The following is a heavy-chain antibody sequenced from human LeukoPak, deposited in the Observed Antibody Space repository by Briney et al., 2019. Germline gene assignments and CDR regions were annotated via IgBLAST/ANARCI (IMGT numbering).Heavy chain of an antibody. CDR2: IYYSGST. CDR1: GGSISSGDYY. V-gene: IGHV4-30-4*08. J-gene: IGHJ4*02. Sequence: SQTLSLTCTVSGGSISSGDYYWSWIRQPPGKGLEWIGYIYYSGSTYYNPSLKSRVTISVDTSKNQFSLKLSSVTAADTAVYYCARTTYYYDSSGYFTFDYWGQGTLVTVSS. D-gene: IGHD3-22*01. CDR3: ARTTYYYDSSGYFTFDY.